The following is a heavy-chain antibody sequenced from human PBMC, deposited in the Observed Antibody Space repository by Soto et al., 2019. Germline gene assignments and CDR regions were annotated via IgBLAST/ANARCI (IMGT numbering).Heavy chain of an antibody. J-gene: IGHJ5*02. CDR3: ARFYCSSTSCYANWFDP. Sequence: PSETLSLTCTVSGGSISSGGYYWSWIRQHPGKGLEWIGYIYYSGSTYYNPPLKSRVTISVDTSKNQFSLKLSSVTAADTAVYYCARFYCSSTSCYANWFDPWGQGTLVTVSS. D-gene: IGHD2-2*01. CDR2: IYYSGST. V-gene: IGHV4-31*03. CDR1: GGSISSGGYY.